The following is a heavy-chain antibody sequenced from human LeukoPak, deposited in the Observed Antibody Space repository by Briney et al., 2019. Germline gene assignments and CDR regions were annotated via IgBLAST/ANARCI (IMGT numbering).Heavy chain of an antibody. CDR2: INRNSGGT. Sequence: ASVKVSCEASGYTFTGYYIHWVRQAPGQGLEWMGEINRNSGGTKYAQKFQGRATMTRDTSISSAYMELSRLRSDDTAVYYCAKDGLGGAFDIWGQGTVVTVSS. J-gene: IGHJ3*02. CDR1: GYTFTGYY. V-gene: IGHV1-2*02. D-gene: IGHD2-15*01. CDR3: AKDGLGGAFDI.